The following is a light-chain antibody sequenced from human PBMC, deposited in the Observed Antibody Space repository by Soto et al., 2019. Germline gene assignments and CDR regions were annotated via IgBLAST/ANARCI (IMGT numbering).Light chain of an antibody. V-gene: IGKV3-15*01. CDR3: QEYNNWRRT. Sequence: ERVMTQSPATLSVSPGERATLSCRASQSVSSDLAWYQQKPGQAPRLLIYGASTRAAGIPARFSGSGSGTEFTLAISSLQSEDCAVYYCQEYNNWRRTFGQGTKLEIK. CDR2: GAS. J-gene: IGKJ2*01. CDR1: QSVSSD.